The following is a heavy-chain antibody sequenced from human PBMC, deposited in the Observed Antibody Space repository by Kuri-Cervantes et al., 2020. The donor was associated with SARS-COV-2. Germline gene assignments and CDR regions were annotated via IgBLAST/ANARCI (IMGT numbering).Heavy chain of an antibody. CDR1: GGSFSGYY. Sequence: SETLSLTCAVYGGSFSGYYWSWIRQPPGKGLEWIGYIYSSGTSHYNPSPKSRVTISVDTYKNRFSLNLSSVTAADTAVYYCARDTRLGCSGTSCYSFFDYWGQGTLVTVSS. J-gene: IGHJ4*02. CDR2: IYSSGTS. D-gene: IGHD2-2*01. CDR3: ARDTRLGCSGTSCYSFFDY. V-gene: IGHV4-34*09.